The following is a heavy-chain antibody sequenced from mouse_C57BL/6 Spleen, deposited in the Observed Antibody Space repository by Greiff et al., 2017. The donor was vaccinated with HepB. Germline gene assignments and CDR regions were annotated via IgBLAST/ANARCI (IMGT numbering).Heavy chain of an antibody. CDR1: GYTFTSYW. V-gene: IGHV1-61*01. D-gene: IGHD2-3*01. J-gene: IGHJ4*01. CDR2: IYPSDSET. CDR3: ARGIYDGYSVAMDY. Sequence: VQLQQPGAELVRPGSSVKLSCKASGYTFTSYWMDWVKQRPGQGLEWIGNIYPSDSETHYNQKFKDKATLTVDKSSSTAYMQLSSLTSEDSAVYYCARGIYDGYSVAMDYWGQGTSVTVSS.